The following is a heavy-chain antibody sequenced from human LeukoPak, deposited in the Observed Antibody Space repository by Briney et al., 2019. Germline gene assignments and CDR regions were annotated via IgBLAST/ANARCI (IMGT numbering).Heavy chain of an antibody. Sequence: SVKVAFKASGGTFSSYAISWVRQAPGQGLEWMGGIIPIFGTADYAQKFQARVTITADESASTAYMELGSLRSEDTAVYYCASVRLVGGVIDAFDYWGQGTLVTVSS. J-gene: IGHJ4*02. D-gene: IGHD3-10*01. CDR2: IIPIFGTA. CDR1: GGTFSSYA. CDR3: ASVRLVGGVIDAFDY. V-gene: IGHV1-69*01.